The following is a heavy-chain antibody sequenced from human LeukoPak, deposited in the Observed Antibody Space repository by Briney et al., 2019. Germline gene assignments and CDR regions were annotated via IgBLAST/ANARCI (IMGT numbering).Heavy chain of an antibody. Sequence: PGGSLRLSCAASGFTFSDYAMHWVRQAPGKGLEWVAVISKDGSDKYYADSVKGRFTISRDNSKNTLYLQMNSLRAEDTAVYYCARDLAYDSSGYYFWYYYYGMDVWGQGTTVTVSS. D-gene: IGHD3-22*01. CDR3: ARDLAYDSSGYYFWYYYYGMDV. CDR1: GFTFSDYA. CDR2: ISKDGSDK. J-gene: IGHJ6*02. V-gene: IGHV3-30-3*01.